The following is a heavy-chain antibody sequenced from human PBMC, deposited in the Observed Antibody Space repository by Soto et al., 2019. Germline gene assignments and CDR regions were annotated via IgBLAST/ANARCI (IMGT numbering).Heavy chain of an antibody. Sequence: PSVPMSLTCSVSGGSISSSSYYCGWIRQPPGKGLEWIGSIYYSGSTYYNPSLKSRVTISVDTSKNQFSLKLSSVTAAVTAVYYCARHTTRISISDHWGKGTLVPASP. D-gene: IGHD3-22*01. CDR3: ARHTTRISISDH. V-gene: IGHV4-39*01. J-gene: IGHJ4*02. CDR1: GGSISSSSYY. CDR2: IYYSGST.